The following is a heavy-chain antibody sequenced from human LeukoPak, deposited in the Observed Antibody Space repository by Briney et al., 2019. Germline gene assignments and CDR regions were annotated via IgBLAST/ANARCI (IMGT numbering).Heavy chain of an antibody. D-gene: IGHD5-18*01. Sequence: SETLSLTCTVSGGSISSHFWSWIRQPPGKGLEWIGYIYYSGSTNYNPSLKSRVTISVDTSKNQFSLKLYSVTAADTAVYYCARLRGYSYGSGVLDYWGQGTLVTVSS. CDR1: GGSISSHF. J-gene: IGHJ4*02. V-gene: IGHV4-59*08. CDR3: ARLRGYSYGSGVLDY. CDR2: IYYSGST.